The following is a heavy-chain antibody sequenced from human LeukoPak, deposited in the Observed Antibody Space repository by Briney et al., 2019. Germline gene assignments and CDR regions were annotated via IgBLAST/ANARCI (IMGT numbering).Heavy chain of an antibody. J-gene: IGHJ4*02. V-gene: IGHV3-23*01. CDR2: ISASGGST. Sequence: GGTLRLSCAASGFTFSSYGMSWIRQAPGKGLKWVSDISASGGSTYYADSVKGRFTISRDNSKKTLHLQMNSLRAEDTAIYYCAKASSAGDSSSWNYWGQGILVTVSS. D-gene: IGHD6-13*01. CDR3: AKASSAGDSSSWNY. CDR1: GFTFSSYG.